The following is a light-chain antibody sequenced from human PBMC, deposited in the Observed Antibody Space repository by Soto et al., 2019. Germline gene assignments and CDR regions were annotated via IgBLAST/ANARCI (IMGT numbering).Light chain of an antibody. CDR3: SSYTTNNAHV. CDR1: SNDVSAFDY. J-gene: IGLJ2*01. Sequence: QSVLTQPASVSASPGQSISISCTGTSNDVSAFDYVSWYQQHPGKAPKLIIFEVFNRPSGVSTRFSGSKSGSTASLTISGLQAEDEADYFCSSYTTNNAHVFGGGTKVTVL. CDR2: EVF. V-gene: IGLV2-14*01.